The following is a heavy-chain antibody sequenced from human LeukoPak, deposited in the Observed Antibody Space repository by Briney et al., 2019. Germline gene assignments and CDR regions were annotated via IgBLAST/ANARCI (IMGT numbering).Heavy chain of an antibody. Sequence: GSLRLSCAASEFTFSNYWMSWVRQPPGKGLEWIGEINHSGSTNYNPSLKSRVTISVDTSKNQFSLKLSSVTAADTAVYYCARPLRFLEFNWFDPWGQGTLVTVSS. CDR1: EFTFSNYW. J-gene: IGHJ5*02. D-gene: IGHD3-3*01. CDR2: INHSGST. V-gene: IGHV4-34*01. CDR3: ARPLRFLEFNWFDP.